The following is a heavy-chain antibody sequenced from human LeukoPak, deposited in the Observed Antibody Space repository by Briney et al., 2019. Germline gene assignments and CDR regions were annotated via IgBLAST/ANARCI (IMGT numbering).Heavy chain of an antibody. Sequence: ASVKVSCKASGYTFTSYGISWVRQAPGQGLEWMGWISAYNGNTNYAQKLQGRVTMTTDTSTSTAHMELRSLRSDDTAVYYCARVSGSYLAIYMDVWGKGTTVTVSS. CDR2: ISAYNGNT. CDR3: ARVSGSYLAIYMDV. J-gene: IGHJ6*03. D-gene: IGHD1-26*01. V-gene: IGHV1-18*01. CDR1: GYTFTSYG.